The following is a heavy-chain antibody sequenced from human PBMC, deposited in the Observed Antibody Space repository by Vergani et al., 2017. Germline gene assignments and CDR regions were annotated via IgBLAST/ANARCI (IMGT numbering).Heavy chain of an antibody. CDR2: ISSSSSTI. Sequence: EVQLVESGGGLVKPGGSLRLSCAASGFTFSSYSMNWVRQAPGKGLEWVSSISSSSSTIYYADSVKGRFTIARDNAKNSLYLQMNSLRAEDTAVYYCARDRGIVVVPAAPDLWGQGTLVTVSS. J-gene: IGHJ5*02. D-gene: IGHD2-2*01. V-gene: IGHV3-21*01. CDR3: ARDRGIVVVPAAPDL. CDR1: GFTFSSYS.